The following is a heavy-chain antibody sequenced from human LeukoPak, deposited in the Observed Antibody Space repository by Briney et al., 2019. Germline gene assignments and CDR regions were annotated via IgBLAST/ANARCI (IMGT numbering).Heavy chain of an antibody. V-gene: IGHV3-23*01. CDR3: AKEYSDFWSGYYYCDY. Sequence: GGSLRLSCAASGFTFSSYAMSWVRQAPGKGLEWVSAIGGSGGSTYYADSAKGRFTISRDNSKNTLYLQMNSLRAEDTALYYCAKEYSDFWSGYYYCDYWGQGNLVTVSS. J-gene: IGHJ4*02. CDR2: IGGSGGST. D-gene: IGHD3-3*01. CDR1: GFTFSSYA.